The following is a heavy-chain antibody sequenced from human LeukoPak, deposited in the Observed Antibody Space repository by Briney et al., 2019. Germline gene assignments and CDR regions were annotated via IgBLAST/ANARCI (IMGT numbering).Heavy chain of an antibody. D-gene: IGHD6-19*01. V-gene: IGHV3-11*01. CDR2: ISSSGISI. CDR3: ARGGSGSSFDY. J-gene: IGHJ4*02. CDR1: GFTFSSYA. Sequence: PGGSLRLSCAASGFTFSSYAMSWIRQAPGKGLEWVSYISSSGISIYYVDSVKGRFTISRDNAKNSLYLQMNSLRAEDTAVYYCARGGSGSSFDYWGQGTLVTVSS.